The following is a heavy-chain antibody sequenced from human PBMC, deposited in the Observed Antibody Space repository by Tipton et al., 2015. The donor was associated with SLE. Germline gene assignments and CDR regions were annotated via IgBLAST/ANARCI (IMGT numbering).Heavy chain of an antibody. CDR1: GFTFDDYA. J-gene: IGHJ3*02. V-gene: IGHV3-23*01. Sequence: SLRLSCAASGFTFDDYAMHWVRQAPGKGLEWVSAISGSGGSTYYADSVKGRFTISRDNSKNTLYLQMNSLRAEDTAVYYCARGGGSSSSDAFDIWGQGTMVTVSS. CDR3: ARGGGSSSSDAFDI. D-gene: IGHD6-13*01. CDR2: ISGSGGST.